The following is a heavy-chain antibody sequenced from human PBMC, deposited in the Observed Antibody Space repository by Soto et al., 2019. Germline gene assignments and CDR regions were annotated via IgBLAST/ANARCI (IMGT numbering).Heavy chain of an antibody. V-gene: IGHV4-30-4*01. D-gene: IGHD3-16*01. CDR2: ISYSGNT. J-gene: IGHJ4*02. Sequence: SETLSLTCTLSGGPISSGDYYWSWVRQPPXKGLEWIGYISYSGNTYYNPSLKSRVTISGDTSKNQFSLKLSSVTAADTAVYYCARTNYDYVWGSYSFDYWGLGTLVTVSS. CDR3: ARTNYDYVWGSYSFDY. CDR1: GGPISSGDYY.